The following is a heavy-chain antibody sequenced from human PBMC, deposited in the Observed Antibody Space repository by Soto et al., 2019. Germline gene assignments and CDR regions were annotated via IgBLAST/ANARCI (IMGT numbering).Heavy chain of an antibody. J-gene: IGHJ4*02. V-gene: IGHV1-2*04. Sequence: ASVKVSCKXSGYTFTGYYMHWVRQAPGQGLEWMGWINPNSGGTNYAQKFQGWVTMTRDTSISTAYMELSRLRSDDTAVYYCARDPTLTGTTYYFDYWGQGTLVTVSS. CDR3: ARDPTLTGTTYYFDY. CDR1: GYTFTGYY. D-gene: IGHD1-7*01. CDR2: INPNSGGT.